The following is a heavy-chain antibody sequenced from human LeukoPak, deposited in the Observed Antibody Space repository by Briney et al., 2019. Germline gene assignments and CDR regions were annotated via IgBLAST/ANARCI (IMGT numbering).Heavy chain of an antibody. CDR3: ARQRPSFIAAAGTDY. D-gene: IGHD6-13*01. CDR1: GYSFTSYW. J-gene: IGHJ4*02. CDR2: IDPSDSYT. V-gene: IGHV5-10-1*01. Sequence: GESLKISCKGSGYSFTSYWTSWVRQMPGKGLEWMGRIDPSDSYTNYSPSFQGHVTISADKSISTAYLQWSSLKASDTAMYYCARQRPSFIAAAGTDYWGQGTLVTVSS.